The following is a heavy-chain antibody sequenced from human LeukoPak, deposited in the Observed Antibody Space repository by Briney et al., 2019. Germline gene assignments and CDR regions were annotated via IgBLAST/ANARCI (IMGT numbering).Heavy chain of an antibody. CDR3: TTESPIGDAFDI. CDR1: GFTFSNAW. Sequence: GGSLRLSCAASGFTFSNAWMSWVRQAPGKGLEWVGRIKSKTDGETTDYAAPVKGRFTISRDDSKNTLYLQMNSLKTEDTAVYYCTTESPIGDAFDIWGQGTMVTVSS. V-gene: IGHV3-15*01. CDR2: IKSKTDGETT. J-gene: IGHJ3*02.